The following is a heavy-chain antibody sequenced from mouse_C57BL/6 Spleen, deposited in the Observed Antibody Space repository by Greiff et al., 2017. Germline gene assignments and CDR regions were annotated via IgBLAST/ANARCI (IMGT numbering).Heavy chain of an antibody. J-gene: IGHJ4*01. Sequence: VQLQQSGAELVKPGASVKMSCKASGYTFTTYPIEWMKQNHGKSLEWIGNFHPYNDDTKYNEKFKGKATLTVEKSSSTVYLVLSRLTSYDSAVYYCARGMYGSYEGDYAMDYWGQGTSVTVSS. CDR3: ARGMYGSYEGDYAMDY. V-gene: IGHV1-47*01. CDR1: GYTFTTYP. D-gene: IGHD2-10*02. CDR2: FHPYNDDT.